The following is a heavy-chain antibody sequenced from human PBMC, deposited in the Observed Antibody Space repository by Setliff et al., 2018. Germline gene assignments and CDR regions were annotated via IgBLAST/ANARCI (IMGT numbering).Heavy chain of an antibody. D-gene: IGHD3-16*01. CDR3: ATDGPAYPLGAFDV. V-gene: IGHV4-4*09. J-gene: IGHJ3*01. CDR2: IYSSGSS. Sequence: SETLSLTCSVSGGSINRNYWSWIRQPPRKGLEWIGQIYSSGSSNYNPSLKSRLTISVDTSKNRFSLRLTSVTAADTALYYCATDGPAYPLGAFDVWGQGTMVTVSS. CDR1: GGSINRNY.